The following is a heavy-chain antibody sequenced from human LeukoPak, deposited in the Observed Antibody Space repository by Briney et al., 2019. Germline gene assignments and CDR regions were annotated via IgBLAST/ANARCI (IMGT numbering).Heavy chain of an antibody. V-gene: IGHV4-30-4*01. CDR1: GGSISSGDYY. CDR3: ANSLGGRLGN. D-gene: IGHD6-19*01. CDR2: IYYSGST. Sequence: SETLSLTCTVSGGSISSGDYYWSWIRQPPEKGLEWIGNIYYSGSTYYNPSLKSRVAISVDTSKNQFSLKLSSVAAADTAVYYCANSLGGRLGNWGQGTLVTVSS. J-gene: IGHJ4*02.